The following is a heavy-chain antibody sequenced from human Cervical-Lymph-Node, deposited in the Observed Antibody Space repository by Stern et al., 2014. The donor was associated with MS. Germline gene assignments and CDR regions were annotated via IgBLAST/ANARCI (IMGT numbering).Heavy chain of an antibody. J-gene: IGHJ5*02. Sequence: QVQLLQPGAEVKKPGASLKVSCKASGYTFTDFDIHWVRQATGQGLEWMGWLNPSTGNTCCAQKCQCRVAMTSNASISTAYMELTSLRSEDTAVYYCTRVYPWEPNWFDPWGQGTQVTVSS. CDR3: TRVYPWEPNWFDP. CDR2: LNPSTGNT. V-gene: IGHV1-8*02. D-gene: IGHD1-26*01. CDR1: GYTFTDFD.